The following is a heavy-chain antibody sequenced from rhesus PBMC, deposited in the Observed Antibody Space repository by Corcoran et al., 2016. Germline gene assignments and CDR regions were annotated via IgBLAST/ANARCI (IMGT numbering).Heavy chain of an antibody. V-gene: IGHV4-122*02. Sequence: QLQLQESGPGLVKPSETLSLTCAVSGYSISSGYGWGWIRQPPGKGREWIGYISYSGSTTYNPSLKSRVTISRDTSKNQFSLKLSSVTAADTAVYYCARDRPEYCSGIYCYKAPFDYWGQGVLVTVSS. J-gene: IGHJ4*01. CDR1: GYSISSGYG. CDR2: ISYSGST. D-gene: IGHD2-27*01. CDR3: ARDRPEYCSGIYCYKAPFDY.